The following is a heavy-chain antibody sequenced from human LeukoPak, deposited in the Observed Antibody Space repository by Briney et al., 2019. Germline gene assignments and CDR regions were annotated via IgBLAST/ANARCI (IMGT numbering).Heavy chain of an antibody. V-gene: IGHV1-69*13. CDR1: GGTFSSYA. CDR2: IIPIFGTA. D-gene: IGHD2-2*01. CDR3: ARDCSSTSCYRGFDP. Sequence: ASVKVSCKASGGTFSSYAISWVRQAPGQGLEWMGGIIPIFGTANYAQKFQGRVTITADESTSTAYMELSSLRSEDTAVYYCARDCSSTSCYRGFDPWGQGTLVTVSS. J-gene: IGHJ5*02.